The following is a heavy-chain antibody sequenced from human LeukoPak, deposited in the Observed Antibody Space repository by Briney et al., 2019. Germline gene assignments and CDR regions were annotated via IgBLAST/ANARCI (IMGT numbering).Heavy chain of an antibody. J-gene: IGHJ4*02. D-gene: IGHD3-22*01. CDR1: GYTFTSYA. CDR3: ARALTMIVVVPGY. V-gene: IGHV1-3*01. Sequence: GASVKVSCEASGYTFTSYAMHWVRQAPGQRLEWMGWINAGNGNTKYSQKFQGRVTITRDTSASTAYMELSSLRSEDTAVYYCARALTMIVVVPGYWGQGTLVTVSS. CDR2: INAGNGNT.